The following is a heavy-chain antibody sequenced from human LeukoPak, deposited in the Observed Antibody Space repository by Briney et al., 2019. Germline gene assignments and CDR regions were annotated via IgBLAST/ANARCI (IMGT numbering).Heavy chain of an antibody. Sequence: SVKVSCKASGYTFTSYYMHWVRQAPGQGLEWMGGIIPIFGTANYAQKFQGRVTITTDESTSTAYMELSSLRSEDTAVYYCARASLRYYYYMDVWGKGTTVTVSS. CDR1: GYTFTSYY. CDR3: ARASLRYYYYMDV. J-gene: IGHJ6*03. V-gene: IGHV1-69*05. CDR2: IIPIFGTA. D-gene: IGHD5/OR15-5a*01.